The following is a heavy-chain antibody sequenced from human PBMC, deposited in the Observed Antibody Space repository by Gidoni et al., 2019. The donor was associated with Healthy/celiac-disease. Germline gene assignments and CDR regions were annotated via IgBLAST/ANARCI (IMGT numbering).Heavy chain of an antibody. D-gene: IGHD5-18*01. Sequence: QVQLVESGGGVVQPGRSLRLSCAASGFTFRSYAMHWVRQAPGKGLEWVAVISYDGSNKYYADSVKGRFTISRDNSKNTLYLQMNSLRAEDTAVYYCARDLRGYSYGYGGYWGQGTLVTVSS. CDR2: ISYDGSNK. V-gene: IGHV3-30-3*01. CDR3: ARDLRGYSYGYGGY. J-gene: IGHJ4*02. CDR1: GFTFRSYA.